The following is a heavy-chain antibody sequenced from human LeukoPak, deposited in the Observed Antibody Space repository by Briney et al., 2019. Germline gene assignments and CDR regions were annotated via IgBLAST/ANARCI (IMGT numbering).Heavy chain of an antibody. V-gene: IGHV3-53*01. CDR2: IYSGGST. Sequence: QPGGSLRLSCAASGFTFSSYEMNWVRQAPGKGLEWVSVIYSGGSTYYADSVKGRFTISRDNSKNTLYLQMNSLRAEDTAVYYCAATQYYYGPIDYWGQGTLVTVSS. J-gene: IGHJ4*02. D-gene: IGHD3-10*01. CDR3: AATQYYYGPIDY. CDR1: GFTFSSYE.